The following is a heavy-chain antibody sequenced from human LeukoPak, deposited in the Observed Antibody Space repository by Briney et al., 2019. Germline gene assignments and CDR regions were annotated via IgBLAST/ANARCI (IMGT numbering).Heavy chain of an antibody. CDR2: IYYSGST. Sequence: SQTLSLTCTVSGGSISSGDYYWSWIRQPPGKGLEWIGYIYYSGSTYYNPSLKSRVTISVDTFKNQFSLKLSSVTAADTAVYYCARLPGYCSSTSCYPDYWGQGTLVTVSS. CDR3: ARLPGYCSSTSCYPDY. J-gene: IGHJ4*02. V-gene: IGHV4-30-4*01. CDR1: GGSISSGDYY. D-gene: IGHD2-2*01.